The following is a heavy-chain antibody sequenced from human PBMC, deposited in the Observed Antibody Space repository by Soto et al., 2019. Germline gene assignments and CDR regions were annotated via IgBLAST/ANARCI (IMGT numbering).Heavy chain of an antibody. D-gene: IGHD4-17*01. CDR2: IWFDESDN. V-gene: IGHV3-33*01. CDR1: GFNFNTYG. CDR3: ARNLRWEPQFDN. Sequence: QVQLVESGGGVVQPGTSLRLSCVASGFNFNTYGMHCVRQAPGKGLEWVAVIWFDESDNYYADSVKGRFTISRDSSKNTLYLHMNSLRDEDTAVYYCARNLRWEPQFDNWGQGTLVTVSS. J-gene: IGHJ4*02.